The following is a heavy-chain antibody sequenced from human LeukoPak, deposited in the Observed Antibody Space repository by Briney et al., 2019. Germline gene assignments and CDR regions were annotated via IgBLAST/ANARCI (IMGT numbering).Heavy chain of an antibody. J-gene: IGHJ4*02. V-gene: IGHV1-46*01. Sequence: ASVKVSCKASGYTFTSYDINWVRQATGQGLEWMGIINPSGGSTSYAQKFQGRVTMTRDMSTSTVYMELSSLRSEDTAVYYCARETTVTAYFDYWGQGTLVTVSS. D-gene: IGHD4-17*01. CDR1: GYTFTSYD. CDR2: INPSGGST. CDR3: ARETTVTAYFDY.